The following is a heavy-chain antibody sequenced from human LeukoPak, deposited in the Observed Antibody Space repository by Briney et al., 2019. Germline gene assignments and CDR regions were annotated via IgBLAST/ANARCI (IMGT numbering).Heavy chain of an antibody. Sequence: GGSLRLSCAASGFTFSSYATSWVRQAPGKGLEWVSAISGSGGSTYYADSVKGRFTISRDNSKNTLYLQMNSLRAEDTAVYYCAKEDLIVVVVAATRGAFDIWGQGTMVTVSS. CDR3: AKEDLIVVVVAATRGAFDI. D-gene: IGHD2-15*01. CDR2: ISGSGGST. J-gene: IGHJ3*02. CDR1: GFTFSSYA. V-gene: IGHV3-23*01.